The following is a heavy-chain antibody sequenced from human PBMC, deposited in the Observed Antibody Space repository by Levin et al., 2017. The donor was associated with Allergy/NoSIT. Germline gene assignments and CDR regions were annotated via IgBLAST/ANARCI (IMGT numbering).Heavy chain of an antibody. CDR3: AKDIGWGAVGGSYYYYGMDV. Sequence: GGSLRLSCAASGFTFDDYAMHWVREAPGKGLEWVSGISWNSGTIGYADSVKGRFTISRDNAKNSLYLQMNSLRAEDTALYYCAKDIGWGAVGGSYYYYGMDVWGQGTTVTVSS. CDR2: ISWNSGTI. V-gene: IGHV3-9*01. J-gene: IGHJ6*02. CDR1: GFTFDDYA. D-gene: IGHD3-16*01.